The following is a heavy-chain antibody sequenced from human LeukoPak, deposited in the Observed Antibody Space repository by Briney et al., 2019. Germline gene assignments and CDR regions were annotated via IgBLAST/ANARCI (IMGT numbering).Heavy chain of an antibody. CDR3: ARVPGIAAAGRRVYYYYSLDV. D-gene: IGHD6-13*01. J-gene: IGHJ6*03. CDR2: IYYSGST. V-gene: IGHV4-59*01. CDR1: GGSFSGYY. Sequence: PSETLSLTCAVYGGSFSGYYWSWLRQPPGKGLEWIGYIYYSGSTNYNPSLKSRVTISVDTSKNQFSLKLSSVTAADTAVHYCARVPGIAAAGRRVYYYYSLDVWGKGTTVTVSS.